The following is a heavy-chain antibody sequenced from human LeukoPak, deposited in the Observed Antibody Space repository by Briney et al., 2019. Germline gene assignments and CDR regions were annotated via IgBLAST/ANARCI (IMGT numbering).Heavy chain of an antibody. CDR3: ARDRYSSSSTSYYFDY. D-gene: IGHD6-13*01. V-gene: IGHV1-69*05. CDR1: GGTFSSYA. Sequence: SSVKVSCMASGGTFSSYAISWVRQAPGQGLEWMGRIIPIFGTANYAQKFQGRVTITTDESTSTAYMELSSLRSEDTAVYYCARDRYSSSSTSYYFDYWGQGTLVTVSS. CDR2: IIPIFGTA. J-gene: IGHJ4*02.